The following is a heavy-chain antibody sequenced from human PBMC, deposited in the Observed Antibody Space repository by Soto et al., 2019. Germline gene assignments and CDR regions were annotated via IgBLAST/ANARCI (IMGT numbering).Heavy chain of an antibody. CDR1: GGSISSSNW. D-gene: IGHD2-15*01. CDR3: ARAYLVVSSYYGMDV. CDR2: IYHSGST. J-gene: IGHJ6*02. V-gene: IGHV4-4*02. Sequence: SETLSLTCAVSGGSISSSNWWSWVRQPPGKGLEWIGEIYHSGSTNYNPSLKSRVTISVDKSKNQFSLKLSSVTAADTAVYYCARAYLVVSSYYGMDVWGQGTTVTVSS.